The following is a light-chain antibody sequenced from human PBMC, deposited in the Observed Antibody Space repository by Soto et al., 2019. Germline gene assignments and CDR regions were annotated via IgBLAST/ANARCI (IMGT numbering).Light chain of an antibody. Sequence: IVLTQSPGTLSLSPGDRATLSCRASQSVGTLYLAWYQQKPGHAPRLLISGTSTRATGIPDRISGSASGTDFTLTISRLEAGEFTVYCSQQYGTSPRTFGQGTKVDTK. CDR3: QQYGTSPRT. CDR2: GTS. CDR1: QSVGTLY. J-gene: IGKJ1*01. V-gene: IGKV3-20*01.